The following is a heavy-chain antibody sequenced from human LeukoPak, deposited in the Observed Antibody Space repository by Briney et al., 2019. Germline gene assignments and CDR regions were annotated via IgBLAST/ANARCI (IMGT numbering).Heavy chain of an antibody. CDR3: AAYGSGKGNFDY. J-gene: IGHJ4*02. Sequence: SETLSLTCTVSGGSISSSSYYWGCIRQPPGKGLEWIGNIYYSGSTYYNPSLKSRVTISVDTSKNQFSLKLSSVTAADTAVYYCAAYGSGKGNFDYWGQGTLVTVSS. V-gene: IGHV4-39*01. D-gene: IGHD3-10*01. CDR2: IYYSGST. CDR1: GGSISSSSYY.